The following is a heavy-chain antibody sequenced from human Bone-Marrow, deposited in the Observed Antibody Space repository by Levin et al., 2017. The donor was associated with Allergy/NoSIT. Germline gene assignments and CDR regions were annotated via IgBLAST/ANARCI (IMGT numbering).Heavy chain of an antibody. D-gene: IGHD3-22*01. V-gene: IGHV1-46*01. CDR3: VRDSTFYYDSTGSEVTTPGAFDL. Sequence: ASVKVSCTASGYTFPIYHVHWVRQAPGQGLEWMGIITPTGGATHYARSFQGRVSMTSDTSTSTIYMELSSLRSEDTAVYYCVRDSTFYYDSTGSEVTTPGAFDLWGQGTKVTVSS. J-gene: IGHJ3*01. CDR1: GYTFPIYH. CDR2: ITPTGGAT.